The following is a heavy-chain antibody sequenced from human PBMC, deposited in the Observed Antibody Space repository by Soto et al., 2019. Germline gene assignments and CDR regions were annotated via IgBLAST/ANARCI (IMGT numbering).Heavy chain of an antibody. V-gene: IGHV1-69*13. D-gene: IGHD3-9*01. CDR1: GGTFSSYA. J-gene: IGHJ5*02. CDR3: ARDLRDYDILTGYPDPPGWPYNWLDP. CDR2: IIPIFGTA. Sequence: ASVKVSCKASGGTFSSYAISWVRQAPGQGLEWMGGIIPIFGTANYAQKFQGRVTITADESTSTAYMELSSLRSEDTAVYYCARDLRDYDILTGYPDPPGWPYNWLDPWGQGTLVTVSS.